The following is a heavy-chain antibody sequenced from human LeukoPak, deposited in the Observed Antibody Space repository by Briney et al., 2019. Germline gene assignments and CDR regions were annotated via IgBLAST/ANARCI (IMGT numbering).Heavy chain of an antibody. D-gene: IGHD1-26*01. J-gene: IGHJ4*02. CDR2: ISSSSSYI. CDR1: GFTFRRYW. CDR3: AREWEATELH. Sequence: PGGSLRLSCIASGFTFRRYWMSWVRQAPGKGLEWVSSISSSSSYIYYADSVKGRFTISRDNAKNSLYLQMNSLRAEDTAVYYCAREWEATELHWGQGTLVTVSS. V-gene: IGHV3-21*01.